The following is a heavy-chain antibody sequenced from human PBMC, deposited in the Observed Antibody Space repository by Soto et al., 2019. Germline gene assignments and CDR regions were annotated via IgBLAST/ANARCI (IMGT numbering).Heavy chain of an antibody. CDR1: GGSISSGDYY. Sequence: PSETLSLTCTVSGGSISSGDYYWGWIRQPPGKGLEWIGYIYYSGSTNYNPSLKSRVTISVDTSKNQFSLKLNSVTAADTAVYYCARGRLVPAVNFDYWGLGTLVTVSS. CDR3: ARGRLVPAVNFDY. CDR2: IYYSGST. D-gene: IGHD2-2*01. J-gene: IGHJ4*02. V-gene: IGHV4-30-4*01.